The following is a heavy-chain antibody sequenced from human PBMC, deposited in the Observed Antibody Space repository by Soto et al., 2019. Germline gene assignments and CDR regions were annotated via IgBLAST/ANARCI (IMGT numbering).Heavy chain of an antibody. CDR1: GYTFTNYG. V-gene: IGHV1-18*01. CDR3: ARVVRVVVVVYMDV. D-gene: IGHD2-15*01. CDR2: ISAYNGDT. Sequence: ASVKVSCKASGYTFTNYGITWVRQAPGQGLEWMGWISAYNGDTNYTQKLQGRVTMTTDTSTSTAYMELRSLRSDDTAVYYCARVVRVVVVVYMDVWGKGTTVTVSS. J-gene: IGHJ6*03.